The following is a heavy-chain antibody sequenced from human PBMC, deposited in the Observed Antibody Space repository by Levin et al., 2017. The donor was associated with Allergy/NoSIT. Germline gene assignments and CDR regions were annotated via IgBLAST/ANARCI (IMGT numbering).Heavy chain of an antibody. CDR3: ARGRGRGWYPLFDY. D-gene: IGHD6-19*01. CDR2: INHSGST. J-gene: IGHJ4*02. Sequence: SETLSLTCAVYGGSFSGYYWSWIRQPPGKGLEWIGEINHSGSTNYNPSLKSRVTISVDTSKNQFSLKLSSVTAADTAVYYCARGRGRGWYPLFDYWGQGTLVTVSS. CDR1: GGSFSGYY. V-gene: IGHV4-34*01.